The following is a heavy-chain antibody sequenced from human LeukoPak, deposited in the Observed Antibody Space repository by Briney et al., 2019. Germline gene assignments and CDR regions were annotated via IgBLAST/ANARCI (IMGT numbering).Heavy chain of an antibody. V-gene: IGHV4-38-2*01. J-gene: IGHJ4*02. D-gene: IGHD6-13*01. CDR1: GYSISSGHH. CDR3: ASDISNRWYFF. Sequence: KPSETLSLTCAVSGYSISSGHHWGWFRQPPGKGLERIGSIYHSGSTDYNPSLKSRVTISVDTSKNQFSLKLSSVTAADTAVYYCASDISNRWYFFWGQGTLVTVSS. CDR2: IYHSGST.